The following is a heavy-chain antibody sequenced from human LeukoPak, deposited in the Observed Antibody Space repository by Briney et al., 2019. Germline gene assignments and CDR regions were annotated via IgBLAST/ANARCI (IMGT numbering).Heavy chain of an antibody. V-gene: IGHV3-23*01. CDR2: ISGSGGST. Sequence: PGGSLRLSCAASGFTFSSYGMHWVRQAPGKGLEWVSAISGSGGSTYYADSVKGRFTISRDNSKNTLYLQMNSLRAEDTAVYYCARSKVTTGAFDIWGQGTMVTVSS. D-gene: IGHD4-17*01. CDR3: ARSKVTTGAFDI. CDR1: GFTFSSYG. J-gene: IGHJ3*02.